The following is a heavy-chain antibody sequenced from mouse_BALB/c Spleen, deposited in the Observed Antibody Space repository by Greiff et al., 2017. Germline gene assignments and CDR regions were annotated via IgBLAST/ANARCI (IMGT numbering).Heavy chain of an antibody. D-gene: IGHD2-2*01. CDR3: ASGYEYYAMDY. J-gene: IGHJ4*01. CDR2: ISSGGSYT. CDR1: GFTFSSYG. Sequence: EVKLVESGGDLVKPGGSLKLSCAASGFTFSSYGMSWVRQTPDKRLEWVATISSGGSYTYYPDSVKGRFTISRDNAKNTLYLQMSSLKSEDTAMYDCASGYEYYAMDYWGQGTSVTVSS. V-gene: IGHV5-6*01.